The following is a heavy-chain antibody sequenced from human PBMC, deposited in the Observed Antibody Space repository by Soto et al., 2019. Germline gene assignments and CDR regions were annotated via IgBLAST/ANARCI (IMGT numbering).Heavy chain of an antibody. D-gene: IGHD2-8*01. J-gene: IGHJ6*02. Sequence: APVKVYCKASGYTFTSYDISWVRQATGQGLEWMGWMNPNSGNTGYAQKFQGRVTMTRNTSISTAYMELSSLRSEDTAVYYCGSVYHYYYYGMDVWGQGTTVTVSS. CDR3: GSVYHYYYYGMDV. CDR1: GYTFTSYD. V-gene: IGHV1-8*01. CDR2: MNPNSGNT.